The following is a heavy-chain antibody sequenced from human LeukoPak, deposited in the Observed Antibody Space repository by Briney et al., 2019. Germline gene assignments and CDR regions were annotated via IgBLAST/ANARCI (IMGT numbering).Heavy chain of an antibody. CDR3: TSHTISLARRDGYTTFDY. Sequence: SVKVSCKASGGTFSSDAISWVRQAPGQGLEWMGGIIPIFGTANYAQKFQGRVTITADESTSTAYMELSSLRSEDTAVYYCTSHTISLARRDGYTTFDYWGQGTLVTVSS. CDR1: GGTFSSDA. V-gene: IGHV1-69*13. CDR2: IIPIFGTA. J-gene: IGHJ4*02. D-gene: IGHD5-24*01.